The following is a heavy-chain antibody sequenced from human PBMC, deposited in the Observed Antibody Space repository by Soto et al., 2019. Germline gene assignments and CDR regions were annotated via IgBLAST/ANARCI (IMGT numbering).Heavy chain of an antibody. J-gene: IGHJ2*01. CDR2: IYYSGST. CDR1: GGSISSYY. V-gene: IGHV4-59*01. Sequence: SETLSLTCTVSGGSISSYYWSWIRQPPGKGLEWIGYIYYSGSTNYNPSLKSRVTISVDTSKNQFSLKLSSVTAADTAVYYCARGLAMGWPSSWYFDLWGRGTLVTVSS. D-gene: IGHD2-2*01. CDR3: ARGLAMGWPSSWYFDL.